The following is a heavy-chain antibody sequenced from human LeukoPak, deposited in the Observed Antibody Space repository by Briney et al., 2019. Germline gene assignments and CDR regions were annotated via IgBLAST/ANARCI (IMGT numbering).Heavy chain of an antibody. CDR1: GFTFSSYA. CDR2: ISSSGDNT. V-gene: IGHV3-23*01. CDR3: AKRDFYGSGSYPDY. J-gene: IGHJ4*02. D-gene: IGHD3-10*01. Sequence: GGSLRLSCAASGFTFSSYAMSWVRQAPGKGLEWVSSISSSGDNTYYADSVKGRFTSSRDISRNTLYLQMNSLRAEDTAVYYCAKRDFYGSGSYPDYWGQGTLVTVSS.